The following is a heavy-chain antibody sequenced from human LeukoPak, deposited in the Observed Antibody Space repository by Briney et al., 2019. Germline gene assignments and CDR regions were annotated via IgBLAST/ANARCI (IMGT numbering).Heavy chain of an antibody. D-gene: IGHD6-13*01. CDR1: GGSVSGYY. V-gene: IGHV4-34*01. CDR2: INHSGST. Sequence: SATLSLTWAVYGGSVSGYYWGSIRQPPGKGLEWIGEINHSGSTNYTPSLKSRLTISVDTSKNQFSLKLSSVTAADTAVYYCARRETYSSSSSGKRNWFDPWGQETLVTVSA. CDR3: ARRETYSSSSSGKRNWFDP. J-gene: IGHJ5*01.